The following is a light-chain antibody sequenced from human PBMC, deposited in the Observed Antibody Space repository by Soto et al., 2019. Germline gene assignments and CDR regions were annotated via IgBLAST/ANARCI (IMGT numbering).Light chain of an antibody. Sequence: EIVLTQSPGTLSLSPGERATLSCRASQSVSSSYLAWYQQKPGQAPRLLIYGASSRATGIPDRFSGSGSGTDFTLNISILEPEDFAVYYCQQYGSSLFTFGPGTKVDIK. CDR1: QSVSSSY. J-gene: IGKJ3*01. CDR2: GAS. CDR3: QQYGSSLFT. V-gene: IGKV3-20*01.